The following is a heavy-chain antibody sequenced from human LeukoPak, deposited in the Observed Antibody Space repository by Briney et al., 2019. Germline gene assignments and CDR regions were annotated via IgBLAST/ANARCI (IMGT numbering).Heavy chain of an antibody. D-gene: IGHD2-8*01. J-gene: IGHJ3*02. CDR2: FVPKVGKT. Sequence: ASVKVSCKVSGYTLTELSMNWVRQAPGKGLEWMGGFVPKVGKTIYAQKFQGRVTMTEDTTTDTAYMELSRLRYEDTAYYYCATGAGNEDAFDIWGQGTMVTVSS. CDR1: GYTLTELS. V-gene: IGHV1-24*01. CDR3: ATGAGNEDAFDI.